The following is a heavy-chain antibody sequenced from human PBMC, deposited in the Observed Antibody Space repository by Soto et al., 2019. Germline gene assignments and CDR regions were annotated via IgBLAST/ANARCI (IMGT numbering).Heavy chain of an antibody. Sequence: SETLSLTCAVYGGSFSGYYWSWIRQPSGKGLEWIGEINHSGSTNYNPSLQRRVTILVDTSKNQFFLKVSSVTVADTALYYFAVIPYRGVPEIYNYNGIDVWRQGSTVTVSS. CDR1: GGSFSGYY. V-gene: IGHV4-34*01. D-gene: IGHD3-10*01. J-gene: IGHJ6*02. CDR2: INHSGST. CDR3: AVIPYRGVPEIYNYNGIDV.